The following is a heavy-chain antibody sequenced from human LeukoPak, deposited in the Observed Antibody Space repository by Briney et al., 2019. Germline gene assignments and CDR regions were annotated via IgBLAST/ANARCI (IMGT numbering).Heavy chain of an antibody. J-gene: IGHJ4*02. D-gene: IGHD4-17*01. CDR1: GFTFRDYW. CDR2: IKTDGGEK. CDR3: ARGEHGDHGYYFDY. V-gene: IGHV3-7*01. Sequence: PGGSLRLSCSASGFTFRDYWMSWVRQAPGKGLEWVANIKTDGGEKYYVDSVKGRFTISRDNAKKSLSLEMNNLSAEDAAVYYCARGEHGDHGYYFDYWGQGALVTVSS.